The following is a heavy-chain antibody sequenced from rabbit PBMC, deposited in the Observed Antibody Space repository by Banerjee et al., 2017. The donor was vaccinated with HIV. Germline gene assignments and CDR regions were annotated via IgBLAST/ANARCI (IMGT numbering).Heavy chain of an antibody. CDR2: INTGDDNT. Sequence: QEQLEESGGDLVKPEGSLTLTCTASGFSFSSNYWLCWVRQAPGKGLEWIGCINTGDDNTFYASWAKGRFTMSKTSTTVTLQMTSLTVADTATYFCARDLAGVVGWNFGLWGPGTLVTVS. D-gene: IGHD4-1*01. V-gene: IGHV1S45*01. CDR3: ARDLAGVVGWNFGL. CDR1: GFSFSSNYW. J-gene: IGHJ6*01.